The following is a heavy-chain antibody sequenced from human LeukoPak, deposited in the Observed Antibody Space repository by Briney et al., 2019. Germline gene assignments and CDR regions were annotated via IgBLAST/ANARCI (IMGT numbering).Heavy chain of an antibody. Sequence: PSETLSRTCTVSGGSISSSSYYWGWIRQPPGKGLEWIGSIYYSGSTYYNPSLKSRVTISVDTSKNPFSLKLSSVTAADTAVYYCARGQWFRAFWSRGTPVTVSS. CDR3: ARGQWFRAF. CDR2: IYYSGST. J-gene: IGHJ4*02. V-gene: IGHV4-39*07. CDR1: GGSISSSSYY. D-gene: IGHD3-10*01.